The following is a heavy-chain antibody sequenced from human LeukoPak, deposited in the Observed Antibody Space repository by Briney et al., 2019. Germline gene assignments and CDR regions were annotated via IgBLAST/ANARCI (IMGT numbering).Heavy chain of an antibody. Sequence: SATLSLTCTVSGGSIISYYWSWIRQPPGKGLEWIGYIYHTGDTNSNPSLKSRVTISLDTSKNQFSLRLSSVTAADTAVYYCAKHTFARPFDYWGQGTLVTVSS. J-gene: IGHJ4*02. CDR1: GGSIISYY. CDR3: AKHTFARPFDY. CDR2: IYHTGDT. D-gene: IGHD6-6*01. V-gene: IGHV4-59*08.